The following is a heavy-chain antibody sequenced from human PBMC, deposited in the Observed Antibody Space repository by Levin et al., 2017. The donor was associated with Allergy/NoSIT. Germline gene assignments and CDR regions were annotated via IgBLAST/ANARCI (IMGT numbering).Heavy chain of an antibody. CDR2: VNYRGST. J-gene: IGHJ6*02. CDR1: GGSVSSGTYY. D-gene: IGHD6-19*01. CDR3: ARNRIVVSGGNDYYYGMDV. Sequence: PSETLSLTCTVSGGSVSSGTYYWSWIQQPPGKGLEWIGYVNYRGSTKYNPSLKSRVTISVDTSNYGFSLKLSSVTAADTAVYYCARNRIVVSGGNDYYYGMDVWGQGTTVTVSS. V-gene: IGHV4-61*01.